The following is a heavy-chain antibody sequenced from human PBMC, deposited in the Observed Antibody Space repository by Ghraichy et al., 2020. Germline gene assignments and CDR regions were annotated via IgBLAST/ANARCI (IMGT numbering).Heavy chain of an antibody. CDR3: ARAPIQLWKAAGYDFFDY. CDR2: IYYSGST. D-gene: IGHD5-18*01. CDR1: AGSIISGGYY. Sequence: SETLSLTCTVSAGSIISGGYYWSWIRQHPGKGLEWIGYIYYSGSTYYNPSLKSRVTISVDTSKNQFSLKLSSVTAADTAVYYCARAPIQLWKAAGYDFFDYWGQGTLVTVSS. J-gene: IGHJ4*02. V-gene: IGHV4-31*03.